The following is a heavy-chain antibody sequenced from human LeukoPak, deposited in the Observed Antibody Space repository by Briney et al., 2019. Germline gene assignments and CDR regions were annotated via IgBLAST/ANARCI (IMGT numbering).Heavy chain of an antibody. J-gene: IGHJ4*02. Sequence: PGGSLRLSCVGSGFTFRTDWVNWVRQAPGKGLVWVSRINSDGSSTTYADSVKGRFTISRDNAKNTVYLQMNSLRAEDTAVYCCGSGGWLLDYWGQGTLVTVSS. D-gene: IGHD1-26*01. CDR1: GFTFRTDW. CDR2: INSDGSST. V-gene: IGHV3-74*01. CDR3: GSGGWLLDY.